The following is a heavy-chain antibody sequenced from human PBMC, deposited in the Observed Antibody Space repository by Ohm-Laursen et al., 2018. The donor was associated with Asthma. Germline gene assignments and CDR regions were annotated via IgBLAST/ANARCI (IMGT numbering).Heavy chain of an antibody. J-gene: IGHJ3*02. CDR2: IYYSGST. D-gene: IGHD3-22*01. Sequence: SETLPLTCTVSGGSISSYYWSWIRQPPGKGLEWIGYIYYSGSTNYNPSLKSRVTISVDTSKNQFSLKLSSVTAADTAVYYCARDRYYYDSSGWPPDIWGQGTMVTVSS. CDR3: ARDRYYYDSSGWPPDI. CDR1: GGSISSYY. V-gene: IGHV4-59*01.